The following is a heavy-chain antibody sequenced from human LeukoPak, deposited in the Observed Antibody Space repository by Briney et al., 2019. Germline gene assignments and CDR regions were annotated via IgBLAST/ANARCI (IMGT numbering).Heavy chain of an antibody. V-gene: IGHV1-46*03. J-gene: IGHJ4*02. Sequence: EASVKVSCKASGHTFTSYYMHWVRQAPGQGIEWMGIINPSGGSTSYAQKFQGRVTMTRDTSTSTVYMELSRLRSEDTAVYYCARDYDILTGFLSYWGQGTLVTVSS. D-gene: IGHD3-9*01. CDR3: ARDYDILTGFLSY. CDR1: GHTFTSYY. CDR2: INPSGGST.